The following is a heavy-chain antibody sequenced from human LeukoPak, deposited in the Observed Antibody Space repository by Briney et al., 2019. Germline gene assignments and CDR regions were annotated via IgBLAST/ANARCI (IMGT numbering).Heavy chain of an antibody. J-gene: IGHJ4*02. CDR3: AREGVVGSPVVFDY. V-gene: IGHV1-2*02. D-gene: IGHD2-21*01. CDR2: INPNSGGT. CDR1: GYTFTDYY. Sequence: AAVKVTRSSSGYTFTDYYMHRVRQPPGQGLEWMGWINPNSGGTNYAQKFQGRVTMTRDTSISTAYMELSRLRSDDTAVYYWAREGVVGSPVVFDYWGQGTLVTVSS.